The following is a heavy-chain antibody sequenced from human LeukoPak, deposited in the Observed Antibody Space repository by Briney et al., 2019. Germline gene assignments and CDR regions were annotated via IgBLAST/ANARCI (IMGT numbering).Heavy chain of an antibody. V-gene: IGHV3-33*06. D-gene: IGHD2-2*02. J-gene: IGHJ4*02. CDR1: GFTFSSYA. CDR2: IWYDGSNK. CDR3: AKVTDRQLLYDY. Sequence: GGSLRLSCAASGFTFSSYAMHWVRQAPGKGLEWVAVIWYDGSNKYYADSVKGRFTISRDNSKNTLYLQMNSLRAEDTAVYYCAKVTDRQLLYDYWGQGTLVTVSS.